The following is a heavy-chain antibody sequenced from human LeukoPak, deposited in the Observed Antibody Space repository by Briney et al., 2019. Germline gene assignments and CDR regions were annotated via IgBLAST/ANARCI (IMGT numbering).Heavy chain of an antibody. V-gene: IGHV3-23*01. J-gene: IGHJ4*02. D-gene: IGHD6-19*01. Sequence: GGSLRLSCAASGFTFSSYAMSWVRQAPGKGLEWVSAIFGGGDSTFYADSVKGRFTISRDNAKNSLYLQMNSLRAEDTALYYCAKDLNGYSSGSFDFWGQGTLVTVSS. CDR2: IFGGGDST. CDR3: AKDLNGYSSGSFDF. CDR1: GFTFSSYA.